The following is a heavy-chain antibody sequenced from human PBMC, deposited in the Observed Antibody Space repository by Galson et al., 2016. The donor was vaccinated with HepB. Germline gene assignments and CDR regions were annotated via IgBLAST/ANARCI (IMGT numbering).Heavy chain of an antibody. CDR1: GGSLRGYT. CDR2: INHGGST. V-gene: IGHV4-34*01. J-gene: IGHJ5*02. Sequence: SETLSLTCVVYGGSLRGYTWSWIRQPPGKGLEWIGEINHGGSTNYNPSLKRRVTMSVDTSQNQFSLKLTSVTAADTAVYFGARSRRCSGGDCYSFFRYNWFDPWGQGTLVTVSS. CDR3: ARSRRCSGGDCYSFFRYNWFDP. D-gene: IGHD2-15*01.